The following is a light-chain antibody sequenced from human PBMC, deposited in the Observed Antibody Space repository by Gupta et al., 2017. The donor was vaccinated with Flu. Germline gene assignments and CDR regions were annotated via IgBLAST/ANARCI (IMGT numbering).Light chain of an antibody. J-gene: IGKJ4*01. CDR3: QQGSNWPT. V-gene: IGKV3-11*01. CDR2: DAS. CDR1: QSVSRY. Sequence: PGERATLSCRASQSVSRYLAWYQQKPGQTPRLLIYDASNRATGIPARFSGSGSGTDFTLTISRLEPEDFAGYYCQQGSNWPTFGGGTKVEIK.